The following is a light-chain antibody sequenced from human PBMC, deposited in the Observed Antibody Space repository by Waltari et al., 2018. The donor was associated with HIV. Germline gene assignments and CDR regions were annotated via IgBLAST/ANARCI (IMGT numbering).Light chain of an antibody. CDR2: STS. V-gene: IGLV7-43*01. Sequence: QTAVTQEPSLTVSPGGTVPLPCASSPGAVTSGHSPNWFPNNPGQAPRALIYSTSNKPSWTPARFPGSLLGGKSGLTLAGVQREDEAEYYCLLYYGGARLVFGGGTKLTVL. J-gene: IGLJ2*01. CDR3: LLYYGGARLV. CDR1: PGAVTSGHS.